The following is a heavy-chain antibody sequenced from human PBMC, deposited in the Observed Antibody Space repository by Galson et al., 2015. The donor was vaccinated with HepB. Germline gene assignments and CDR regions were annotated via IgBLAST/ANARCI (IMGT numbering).Heavy chain of an antibody. V-gene: IGHV1-2*02. CDR3: ARDRKRYVRYSSSIDY. CDR2: INPNSGGT. CDR1: GYTFTGYY. Sequence: SVKVSCKASGYTFTGYYMHWVRQAPGQGLEWMGWINPNSGGTNYAQKFQGRVTMTRDTSISTAYMELSRLRSDDTAAYYCARDRKRYVRYSSSIDYWGQGTLVTVSS. J-gene: IGHJ4*02. D-gene: IGHD6-6*01.